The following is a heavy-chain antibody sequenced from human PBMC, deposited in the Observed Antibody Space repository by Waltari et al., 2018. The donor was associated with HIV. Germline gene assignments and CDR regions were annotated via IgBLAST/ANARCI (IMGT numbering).Heavy chain of an antibody. J-gene: IGHJ4*02. CDR1: GFTFSNFA. D-gene: IGHD3-22*01. V-gene: IGHV3-33*01. Sequence: QVQLVESGGGVVQPGRSLRLSCAASGFTFSNFAMHWVRQAPGKGVEWVAVIWDDGDNKDYAGSMKGRFTISRDNSKNTLYLQMNSLRVEDTALYYCARGGYYYDISGYYHYWGQGTLVTVSS. CDR2: IWDDGDNK. CDR3: ARGGYYYDISGYYHY.